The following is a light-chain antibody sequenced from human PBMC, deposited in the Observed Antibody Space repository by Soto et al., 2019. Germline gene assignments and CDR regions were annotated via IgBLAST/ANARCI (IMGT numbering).Light chain of an antibody. V-gene: IGLV7-46*01. Sequence: QAVVTQEPSLTVSPGGTVTLTCGSSTGPVTSGHYPYWLQQKPGQAPRTLIYDTTNKHSWTPARFSGSILGGKAALTLSGAQPDDEADYYCLLSHDGSRVFGGGTQLTVL. CDR2: DTT. CDR3: LLSHDGSRV. J-gene: IGLJ2*01. CDR1: TGPVTSGHY.